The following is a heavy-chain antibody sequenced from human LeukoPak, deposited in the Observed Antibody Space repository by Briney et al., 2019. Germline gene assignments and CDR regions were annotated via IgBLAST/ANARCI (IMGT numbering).Heavy chain of an antibody. CDR2: ILNDGSQE. CDR1: GFTFISYG. V-gene: IGHV3-33*01. D-gene: IGHD3-16*01. J-gene: IGHJ3*02. CDR3: VRDDALGDNALDI. Sequence: GGSLRLSCAASGFTFISYGMHWVRQAPGKGLEWVAVILNDGSQERYADSVKGRFTISRDNSKNTLFLQMNSLRAEDTAVYYCVRDDALGDNALDIWGQGTMVTVSS.